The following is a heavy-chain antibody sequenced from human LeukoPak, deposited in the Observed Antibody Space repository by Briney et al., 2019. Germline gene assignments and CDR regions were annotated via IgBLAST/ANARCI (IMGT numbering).Heavy chain of an antibody. J-gene: IGHJ4*02. CDR3: ARDPGEYYFDY. Sequence: SPSETLSLTCIVSGDSIDTNNWWSWVRQSPGKGLEFIGQIFHSGGTIYNPSLENRVTMSVDQSKNRFSLKMTSVTAADTAVYYCARDPGEYYFDYWGQGTLVTVSS. CDR2: IFHSGGT. D-gene: IGHD3-10*01. CDR1: GDSIDTNNW. V-gene: IGHV4-4*02.